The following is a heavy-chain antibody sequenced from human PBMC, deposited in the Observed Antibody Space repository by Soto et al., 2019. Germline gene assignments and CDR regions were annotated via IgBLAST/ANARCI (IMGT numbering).Heavy chain of an antibody. Sequence: SETLSLTCTVSGGSISSGGYYWSWIRLHPGKGLEWIGYIYYSGSTYYNPSLKSRVTISVDTSKNQFSLKLSSVTAADSAVYYCARGGYYYYYGMDVWGQGTTVTVSS. J-gene: IGHJ6*02. CDR1: GGSISSGGYY. V-gene: IGHV4-31*03. CDR3: ARGGYYYYYGMDV. CDR2: IYYSGST.